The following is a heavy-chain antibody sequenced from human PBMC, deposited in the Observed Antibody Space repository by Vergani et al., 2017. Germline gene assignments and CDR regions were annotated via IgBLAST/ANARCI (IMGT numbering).Heavy chain of an antibody. CDR1: GYTFTGYY. CDR3: ARDGGHSGWDRNNWFDP. Sequence: QVQLVQSGAEVKKPGASVKVSCKASGYTFTGYYMHWVRQAPGQGLVWMGWINPNSGGTNYAQKFQGRVTMTRDTSISTAYMELSRLRSDDTAVYYCARDGGHSGWDRNNWFDPWGQGTLVTVSS. D-gene: IGHD6-19*01. V-gene: IGHV1-2*02. CDR2: INPNSGGT. J-gene: IGHJ5*02.